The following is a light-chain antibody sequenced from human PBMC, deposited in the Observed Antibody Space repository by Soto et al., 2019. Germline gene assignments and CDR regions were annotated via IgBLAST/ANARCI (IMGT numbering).Light chain of an antibody. CDR1: QSVSSN. V-gene: IGKV3-11*01. CDR2: GAS. CDR3: QQRSSWPRT. Sequence: EMELSRSRGPLSLSPGERATLSCRASQSVSSNLAWYQQKPGQAPRLLIYGASTRATGIPARFSGSGSGTEFTLTISSLEPEDFALYYCQQRSSWPRTFGQGTKVDI. J-gene: IGKJ1*01.